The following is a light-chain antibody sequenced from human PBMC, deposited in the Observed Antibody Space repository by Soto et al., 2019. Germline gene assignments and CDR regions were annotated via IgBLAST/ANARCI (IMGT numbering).Light chain of an antibody. J-gene: IGLJ1*01. CDR3: SSYAGGSFYV. CDR2: EVT. CDR1: SSDVGNYVL. Sequence: QSALAQPASVYGSPGQSITISCTGTSSDVGNYVLVSWYQQHPGTAPKLMIFEVTKRPSGVSDRFSGSKSGNSASLTISGLQADDEADYYCSSYAGGSFYVFGTGTKVTLL. V-gene: IGLV2-23*02.